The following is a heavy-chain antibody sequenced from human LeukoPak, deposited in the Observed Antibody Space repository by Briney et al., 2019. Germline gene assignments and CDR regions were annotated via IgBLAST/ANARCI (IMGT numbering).Heavy chain of an antibody. V-gene: IGHV3-20*04. D-gene: IGHD2-15*01. CDR3: TRGGPYRYCSSASCFSDF. CDR2: IDWNGGTT. CDR1: GFTFDDYG. J-gene: IGHJ4*02. Sequence: GGSLRLSCAASGFTFDDYGMSWVRQAPGQGLEWVSVIDWNGGTTGYADSVKSRFTISRDNAKNSLYLQMNSLRVDDTALYYCTRGGPYRYCSSASCFSDFWGQGTLVTVSS.